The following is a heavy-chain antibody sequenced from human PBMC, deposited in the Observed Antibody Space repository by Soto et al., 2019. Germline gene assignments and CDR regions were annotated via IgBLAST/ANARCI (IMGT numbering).Heavy chain of an antibody. D-gene: IGHD2-21*02. CDR2: IIPFFGTA. J-gene: IGHJ4*02. Sequence: QVYLVQSGAEVKKPGSSVKISCKASGGIFSSNTINWVRQAAGQGLEWMGGIIPFFGTASYAEKFQGRVTITADKSTKTEYMELTSLRSEDTAVYYCASKAACGGDCYAFDSWGQGTLVTVSS. CDR1: GGIFSSNT. V-gene: IGHV1-69*06. CDR3: ASKAACGGDCYAFDS.